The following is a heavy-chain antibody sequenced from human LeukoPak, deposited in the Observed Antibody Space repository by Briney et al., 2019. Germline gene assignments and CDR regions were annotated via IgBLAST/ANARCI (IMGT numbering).Heavy chain of an antibody. CDR1: GGTFSSYA. D-gene: IGHD6-6*01. Sequence: ASVKVSCKASGGTFSSYAISWVRQAPGQGLEWMGGIIPIFGTANYAQKFQGRVTITTDESTSTAYMELSSLRSEDTAVYYCAREERAIAARPNYYYYMDVWGKGTTVTVSS. CDR2: IIPIFGTA. CDR3: AREERAIAARPNYYYYMDV. J-gene: IGHJ6*03. V-gene: IGHV1-69*05.